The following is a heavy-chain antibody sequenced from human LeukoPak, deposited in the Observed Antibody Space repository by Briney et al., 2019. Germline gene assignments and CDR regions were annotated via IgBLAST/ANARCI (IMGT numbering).Heavy chain of an antibody. CDR2: INHSGST. D-gene: IGHD5-18*01. J-gene: IGHJ4*02. V-gene: IGHV4-34*01. Sequence: SETLSLTCAVYGGSFSGYYWSWIRQPPGKGLEWIGEINHSGSTNYNPSLESRVTISVDTSKNQFSLKLSSVTAADTAVYYCARGKIYSYGYVDYWGQGTLVTVSS. CDR1: GGSFSGYY. CDR3: ARGKIYSYGYVDY.